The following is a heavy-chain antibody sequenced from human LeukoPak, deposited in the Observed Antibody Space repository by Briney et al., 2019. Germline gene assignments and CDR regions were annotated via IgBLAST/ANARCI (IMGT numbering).Heavy chain of an antibody. CDR3: ARGGDEGFDP. Sequence: GGSLRLSCAASGFTFSSSWMSWVRQAPGKGLEWVANIKQDGSEKYYVDSAKGRFTISRENAKNSLYLQMNSLRAGDTAVYYCARGGDEGFDPWGQGTLVTVSS. CDR2: IKQDGSEK. V-gene: IGHV3-7*01. D-gene: IGHD3-10*01. J-gene: IGHJ5*02. CDR1: GFTFSSSW.